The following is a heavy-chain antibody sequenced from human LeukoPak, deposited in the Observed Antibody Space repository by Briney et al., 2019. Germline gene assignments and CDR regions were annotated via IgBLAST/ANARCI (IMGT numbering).Heavy chain of an antibody. D-gene: IGHD2-15*01. CDR3: ARDSELGYCSR. J-gene: IGHJ4*02. V-gene: IGHV3-23*01. CDR2: ITGGADST. Sequence: PGGSLRLSCAGTGFTFTSYAINWVRRAPGKGLEWGSSITGGADSTYLADSVKGRFTISRDNSKNTVYLQMNSLRADDTAVYYCARDSELGYCSRWGQGTLVTVSS. CDR1: GFTFTSYA.